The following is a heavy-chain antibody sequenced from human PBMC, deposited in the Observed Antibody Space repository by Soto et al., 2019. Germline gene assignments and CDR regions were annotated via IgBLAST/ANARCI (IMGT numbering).Heavy chain of an antibody. CDR2: ISYDGSNK. V-gene: IGHV3-30*18. D-gene: IGHD3-10*01. J-gene: IGHJ5*02. CDR3: AKDPSELWFGELTTSGYNWFDP. CDR1: GFTFSSYG. Sequence: SGGSLRLSCAASGFTFSSYGMHWVRQAPGKGLEWVAVISYDGSNKYYADSVKGRFTISRDNSKNTLYLQMNSLRAEDTAVYYCAKDPSELWFGELTTSGYNWFDPWGQGTLVTVSS.